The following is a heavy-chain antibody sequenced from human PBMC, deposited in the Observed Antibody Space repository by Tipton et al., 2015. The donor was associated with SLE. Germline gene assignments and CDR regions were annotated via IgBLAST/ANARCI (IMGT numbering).Heavy chain of an antibody. CDR2: ISYDGGRK. V-gene: IGHV3-30*04. CDR1: GFTFTGYL. D-gene: IGHD3-22*01. CDR3: ARDAYYDSTLGLFDY. J-gene: IGHJ4*02. Sequence: SLRLSCAASGFTFTGYLMSWVRQAPGKGLEWMAVISYDGGRKYYADSLKGRFTISRDNSKNTLYLQMNSLRAEDTAVYYCARDAYYDSTLGLFDYWGQGTLVTVSS.